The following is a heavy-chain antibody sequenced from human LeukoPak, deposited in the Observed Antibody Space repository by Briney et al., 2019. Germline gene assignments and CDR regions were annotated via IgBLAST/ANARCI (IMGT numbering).Heavy chain of an antibody. V-gene: IGHV3-11*01. D-gene: IGHD2-21*01. CDR2: ISSSGSTI. J-gene: IGHJ5*02. Sequence: GGSLRLSCAASGFTFSDYYMSWIRQAPGRGLEWVSYISSSGSTIYYADSVKGRFTISRDNAKNSLYLQMNSLRAEDTAVYYCARVFLLGWFDPWGQGTLVTVSS. CDR1: GFTFSDYY. CDR3: ARVFLLGWFDP.